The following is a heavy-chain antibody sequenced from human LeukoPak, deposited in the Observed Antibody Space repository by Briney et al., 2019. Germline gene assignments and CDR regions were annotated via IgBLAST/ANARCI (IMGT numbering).Heavy chain of an antibody. J-gene: IGHJ3*01. CDR1: GGSLSAGNLY. D-gene: IGHD3-3*01. CDR2: IYHSGTT. V-gene: IGHV4-30-2*01. CDR3: ARGAHSDFWCGFPHDIFNV. Sequence: SETLSLTCSVSGGSLSAGNLYWSWIRQPPGKGLEWIGYIYHSGTTYTTPSLQSRVTMSVDRSKNQFSLKLMDVTAADTAVYYCARGAHSDFWCGFPHDIFNVWGQGTMVAVSS.